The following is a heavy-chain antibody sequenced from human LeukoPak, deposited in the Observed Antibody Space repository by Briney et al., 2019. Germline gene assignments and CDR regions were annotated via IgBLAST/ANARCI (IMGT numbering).Heavy chain of an antibody. CDR3: ARPSGGSGRWGDNWFDP. V-gene: IGHV1-2*02. CDR2: INLNSGGT. D-gene: IGHD3-10*01. CDR1: GYTFTGSY. J-gene: IGHJ5*02. Sequence: ASVKVSCKASGYTFTGSYMHWVRQAPGQGLEWVGWINLNSGGTNYAQKFQGRVTMTRDTSISTAYMKLSSLRSDDTAVYYCARPSGGSGRWGDNWFDPWGQGTLVTVSS.